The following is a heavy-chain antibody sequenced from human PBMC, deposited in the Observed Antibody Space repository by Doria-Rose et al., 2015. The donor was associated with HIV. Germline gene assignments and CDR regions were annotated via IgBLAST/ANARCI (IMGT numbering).Heavy chain of an antibody. CDR2: IVSDDER. V-gene: IGHV2-26*01. J-gene: IGHJ4*02. Sequence: SGPVLVKPTEILTLTCTVSGVSLSSPGMGVSWIRQPPGKALEWLANIVSDDERSYNTSLRSRLTISRRTSKCQVVLTMTDMDPVDTATYYCARIKSSRWYHKYYFDFWGQGTLVIVPA. CDR3: ARIKSSRWYHKYYFDF. D-gene: IGHD6-13*01. CDR1: GVSLSSPGMG.